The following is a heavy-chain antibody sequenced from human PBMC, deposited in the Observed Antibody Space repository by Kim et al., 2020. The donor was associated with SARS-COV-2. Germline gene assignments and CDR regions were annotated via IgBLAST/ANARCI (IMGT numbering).Heavy chain of an antibody. CDR3: ARYCSGGSCYGYYYGMDV. CDR1: GGTFSSYA. Sequence: SVKVSCKASGGTFSSYAISWVRQAPGQGLEWMGGIIPIFGTANYAQKFQGRVTITADESTSTAYMELSSLRSEDTAVYYCARYCSGGSCYGYYYGMDVWGQGTTVTVSS. J-gene: IGHJ6*02. D-gene: IGHD2-15*01. CDR2: IIPIFGTA. V-gene: IGHV1-69*13.